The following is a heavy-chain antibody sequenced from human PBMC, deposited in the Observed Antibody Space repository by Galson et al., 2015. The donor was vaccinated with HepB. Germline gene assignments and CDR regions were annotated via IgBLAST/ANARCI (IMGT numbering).Heavy chain of an antibody. V-gene: IGHV3-33*08. CDR3: ARVSSPGDIVATIHAFDI. D-gene: IGHD5-12*01. CDR2: IWYDGSNK. J-gene: IGHJ3*02. Sequence: SLRLSCAASGFTFSSYGMHWVRQAPGKGLEWVAVIWYDGSNKYYADSVKGRFIISRDNSKNTLYLQMNSLGAEDTAVYYCARVSSPGDIVATIHAFDIWGQGTMVTVSS. CDR1: GFTFSSYG.